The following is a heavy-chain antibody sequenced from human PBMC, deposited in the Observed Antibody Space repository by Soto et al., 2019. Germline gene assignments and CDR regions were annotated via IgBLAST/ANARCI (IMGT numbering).Heavy chain of an antibody. V-gene: IGHV1-18*04. D-gene: IGHD3-10*01. Sequence: QVQLVQSGAEVKKPGASVKVSCKASGYTFTTYGLSWVRQAPGQGLEWMGWISPYNGNTKYGQKLQGRVTMTTDTSPNTAYMELTSLRSDDTAVYYCARVYGPLYFDYWGQGTLVTVSS. CDR3: ARVYGPLYFDY. J-gene: IGHJ4*02. CDR2: ISPYNGNT. CDR1: GYTFTTYG.